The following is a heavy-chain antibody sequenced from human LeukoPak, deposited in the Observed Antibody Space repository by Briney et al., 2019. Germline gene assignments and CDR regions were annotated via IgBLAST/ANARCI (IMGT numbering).Heavy chain of an antibody. CDR1: GGSISSSSSY. V-gene: IGHV4-39*01. J-gene: IGHJ4*02. Sequence: SETLSLTCTVSGGSISSSSSYWGWIRQPPGKGLEWIGSIYYSGSTYYNPSLKSRVTISVDTSKNQFSLKLSSMTAADTAVYYCARGVAVAGTNFDYWGQGTLVTVSS. D-gene: IGHD6-19*01. CDR2: IYYSGST. CDR3: ARGVAVAGTNFDY.